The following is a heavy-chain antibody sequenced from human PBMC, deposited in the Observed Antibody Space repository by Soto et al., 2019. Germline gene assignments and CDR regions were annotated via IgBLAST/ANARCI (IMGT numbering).Heavy chain of an antibody. V-gene: IGHV1-18*01. CDR1: GYIFITYG. CDR3: VRDLDGSGSYYTDH. CDR2: ISPYNGNT. J-gene: IGHJ4*02. Sequence: ASVKVSCKASGYIFITYGISWVRQAPGQGLEWMGRISPYNGNTNYAQNLQGRVTMTTDTSTSTAYMELRSLRSDDTAVYYCVRDLDGSGSYYTDHWVPGTQVTVSS. D-gene: IGHD3-10*01.